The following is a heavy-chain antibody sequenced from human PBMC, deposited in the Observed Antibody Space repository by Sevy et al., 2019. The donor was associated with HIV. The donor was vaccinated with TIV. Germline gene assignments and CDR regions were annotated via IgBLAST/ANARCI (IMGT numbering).Heavy chain of an antibody. CDR3: TVAAQITAFAI. CDR1: GFTFSNAW. D-gene: IGHD6-25*01. CDR2: IKSKTDGGTT. J-gene: IGHJ3*02. Sequence: GGSLRLSCAASGFTFSNAWMSWVRQAPGKGLEWVGRIKSKTDGGTTDYAAPVKGRFTISRDDSKNTLYLQMNSLKTEDTAVYYCTVAAQITAFAIWGQGTMVTASS. V-gene: IGHV3-15*01.